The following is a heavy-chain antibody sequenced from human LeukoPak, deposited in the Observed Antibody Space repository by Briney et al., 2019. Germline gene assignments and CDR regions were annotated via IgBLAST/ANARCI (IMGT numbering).Heavy chain of an antibody. CDR3: AKDGAGPEY. CDR1: GLTFSDYS. V-gene: IGHV3-23*01. D-gene: IGHD1-26*01. J-gene: IGHJ4*02. Sequence: PGGSLRLSCAASGLTFSDYSMTWVRQAPGKGLFWVSGISAGGGSTYYADSVKGRFTISRDNSRNTLYLQMNSLRAEDTAVYYRAKDGAGPEYWGQGTLVTVSS. CDR2: ISAGGGST.